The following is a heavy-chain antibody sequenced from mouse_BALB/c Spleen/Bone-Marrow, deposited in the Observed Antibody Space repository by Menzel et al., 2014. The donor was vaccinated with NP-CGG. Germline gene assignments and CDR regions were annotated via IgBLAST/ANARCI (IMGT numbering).Heavy chain of an antibody. D-gene: IGHD4-1*01. V-gene: IGHV5-17*02. J-gene: IGHJ2*01. CDR1: GFTFSSFG. CDR2: ISSGSSTT. CDR3: TRGGNWDDFDS. Sequence: EVQGVESGGGLVQPGGSRKLSCAASGFTFSSFGMHWVRQAPEKGLEWVAYISSGSSTTFYADTVKGRFTGSKDNPKSTLFLQMTSLRSEDTAMYFCTRGGNWDDFDSWGQGTTLTVSS.